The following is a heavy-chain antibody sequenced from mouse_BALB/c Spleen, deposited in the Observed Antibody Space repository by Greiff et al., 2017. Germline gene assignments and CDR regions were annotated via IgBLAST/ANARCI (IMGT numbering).Heavy chain of an antibody. CDR2: ISDGGSYT. J-gene: IGHJ4*01. V-gene: IGHV5-4*02. Sequence: EVKLEESGGGLVKPGGSLKLSCAASGFTFSDYYMYWVRQTPEKRLEWVATISDGGSYTYYPDSVKGRFTISRDNAKNNLYLQMSSLKSEDTAMYYCARSYGYDGGRAMDYWGQGTSVTVSS. D-gene: IGHD2-2*01. CDR3: ARSYGYDGGRAMDY. CDR1: GFTFSDYY.